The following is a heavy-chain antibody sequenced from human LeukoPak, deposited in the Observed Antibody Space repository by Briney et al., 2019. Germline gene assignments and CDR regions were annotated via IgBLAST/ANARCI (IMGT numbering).Heavy chain of an antibody. CDR1: GFTFSSYW. Sequence: GGSLRLSCAASGFTFSSYWVSWVRQAPGKGLEWVANIKQDGSEKYYVDSVKGRFTISRDNAKNSLYLQMNSLRAEDTAVYYCARGRSSSWAAPIRYWGQGTLVTVSS. CDR3: ARGRSSSWAAPIRY. CDR2: IKQDGSEK. V-gene: IGHV3-7*01. J-gene: IGHJ4*02. D-gene: IGHD6-13*01.